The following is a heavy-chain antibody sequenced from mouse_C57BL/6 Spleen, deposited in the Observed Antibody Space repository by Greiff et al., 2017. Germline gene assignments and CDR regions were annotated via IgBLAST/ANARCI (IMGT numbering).Heavy chain of an antibody. V-gene: IGHV1-55*01. CDR2: IYPGSGST. CDR3: ASGGLGYPYAMDD. Sequence: VQLQQPGAELVKPGASVKMSCKASGYTFTSYWITWVKQRPGQGLEWIGDIYPGSGSTNYNEKFKSKATLTVDTSSSTAYMQLSSLTSEDSAVYYGASGGLGYPYAMDDWGQGTSVTVSS. J-gene: IGHJ4*01. D-gene: IGHD2-2*01. CDR1: GYTFTSYW.